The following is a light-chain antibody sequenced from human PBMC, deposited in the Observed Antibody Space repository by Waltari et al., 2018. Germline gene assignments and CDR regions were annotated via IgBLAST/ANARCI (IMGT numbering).Light chain of an antibody. CDR2: KAN. Sequence: QTVVTQEPSLSVSPGGTVTLTCYLSSGSLFTTSYATWYQQTPGQAPRTLVYKANARSSGVPDRFSGSILGNTAALTITGAQADDESDYYCALYMGSGIWVFGGGTRLTVL. V-gene: IGLV8-61*01. CDR3: ALYMGSGIWV. J-gene: IGLJ3*02. CDR1: SGSLFTTSY.